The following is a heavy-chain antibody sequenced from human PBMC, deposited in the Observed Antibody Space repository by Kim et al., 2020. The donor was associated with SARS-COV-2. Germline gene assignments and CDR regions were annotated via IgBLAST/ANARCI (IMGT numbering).Heavy chain of an antibody. CDR3: AGDTVVAAPPIYYYGMDV. CDR1: GFTVSSNY. D-gene: IGHD2-15*01. Sequence: GGSLRLSCAASGFTVSSNYMSWVRQAPGKGLEWVSVIYSGGSTYYADSVKGRFTISRDNSKNTLYLQMNSLRAEDTAVYYCAGDTVVAAPPIYYYGMDVRGQGTTVTLS. J-gene: IGHJ6*02. V-gene: IGHV3-53*01. CDR2: IYSGGST.